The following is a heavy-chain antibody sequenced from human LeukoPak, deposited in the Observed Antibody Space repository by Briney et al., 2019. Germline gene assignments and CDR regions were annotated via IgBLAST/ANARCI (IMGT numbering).Heavy chain of an antibody. CDR3: ARGSGSGWPLDR. D-gene: IGHD6-19*01. CDR1: GVIVSRNF. J-gene: IGHJ5*02. V-gene: IGHV3-53*01. CDR2: MYAGGTT. Sequence: PGGSLRLSCAASGVIVSRNFMSWVRQASGKGLQWVAIMYAGGTTDYSDSVRGRFHISRDSSNNTLSLQINSLRAEDTAVYYCARGSGSGWPLDRWGQGALVTVSS.